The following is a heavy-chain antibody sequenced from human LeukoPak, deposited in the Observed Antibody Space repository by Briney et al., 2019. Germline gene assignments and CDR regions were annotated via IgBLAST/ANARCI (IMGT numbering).Heavy chain of an antibody. Sequence: PGGSLRLSCAASGFTFSTYAMDWVRQSPGKGLEWVAVISSDGSDKYYADSVKGRFIISRDNSNNTLYLQISSLRLEDTAVYYCARDYLSGGWYVASYDYWGQGTLVMVSS. V-gene: IGHV3-30*04. CDR1: GFTFSTYA. CDR3: ARDYLSGGWYVASYDY. CDR2: ISSDGSDK. D-gene: IGHD6-19*01. J-gene: IGHJ4*02.